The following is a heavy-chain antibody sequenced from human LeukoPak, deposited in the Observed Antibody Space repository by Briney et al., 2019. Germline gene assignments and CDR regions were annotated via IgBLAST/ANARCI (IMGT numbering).Heavy chain of an antibody. J-gene: IGHJ4*02. CDR1: GFTFSSYA. Sequence: GGSLRLSCAASGFTFSSYAMSWVRQAPGKGLEWVSAISVSGGSTYYADSVKGRFAISRDNSKKTLYLLMNSLGAEDTAAYYCAKVNWGDGYNSGLDYWGQGTLVTVSS. CDR2: ISVSGGST. CDR3: AKVNWGDGYNSGLDY. D-gene: IGHD5-24*01. V-gene: IGHV3-23*01.